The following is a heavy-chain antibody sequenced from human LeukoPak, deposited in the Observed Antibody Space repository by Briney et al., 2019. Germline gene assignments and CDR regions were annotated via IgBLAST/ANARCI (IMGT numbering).Heavy chain of an antibody. CDR1: GFTFSDYY. CDR3: ARYSGGSWGYYYYMDV. V-gene: IGHV3-11*04. D-gene: IGHD2-15*01. J-gene: IGHJ6*03. CDR2: ISSSGSTI. Sequence: GGSLRLSCAASGFTFSDYYMSWIRQAPGKGLEWVSYISSSGSTIYYADSVKGRFTISRGNAKNSLYLQMNSLRAEDTAVYYCARYSGGSWGYYYYMDVWGKGTTVTVSS.